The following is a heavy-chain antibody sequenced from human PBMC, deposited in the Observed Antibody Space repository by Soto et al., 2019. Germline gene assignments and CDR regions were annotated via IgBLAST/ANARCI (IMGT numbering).Heavy chain of an antibody. V-gene: IGHV1-69*18. Sequence: QVQLVQSGAEVKKPGSSVKVSCKASGDTFTSYAVSWVRQAPGQGLEWIGKIIPAFGKTYYAQKFQGRLTISADDSTSTAYMELSSLVSADTAVYYCARDPLSSFAMDVWGQGTTVTVSS. CDR2: IIPAFGKT. J-gene: IGHJ6*02. CDR1: GDTFTSYA. D-gene: IGHD3-10*02. CDR3: ARDPLSSFAMDV.